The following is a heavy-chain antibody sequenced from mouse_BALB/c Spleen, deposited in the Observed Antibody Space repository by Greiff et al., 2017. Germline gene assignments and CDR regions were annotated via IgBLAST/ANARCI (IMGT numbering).Heavy chain of an antibody. CDR1: GYAFTNYL. CDR2: INPGSGGT. J-gene: IGHJ1*01. V-gene: IGHV1-54*03. D-gene: IGHD1-1*01. CDR3: AREGITTVRYFDV. Sequence: QVQLQQSGAELVRPGTSVKVSCKASGYAFTNYLIEWVKQRPGQGLEWIGVINPGSGGTNYNEKFKGKATLTADKSSSTAYMQLSSLTSDDSAVYFCAREGITTVRYFDVWGAGTTVTVSS.